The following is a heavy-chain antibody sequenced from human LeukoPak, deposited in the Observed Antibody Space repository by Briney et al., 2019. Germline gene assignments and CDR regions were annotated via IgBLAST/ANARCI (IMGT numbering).Heavy chain of an antibody. Sequence: PSETLSLTCTVSDGSISSSSYYWGWIRQPPGKGLEWIGNIYYSGSTYYNPSLKSRVTISVDTSKNQFSLKLSSVTAADTAVYYCARSDCSSTSCYAFDIWGQGTMVTVSS. CDR3: ARSDCSSTSCYAFDI. CDR2: IYYSGST. V-gene: IGHV4-39*01. D-gene: IGHD2-2*01. CDR1: DGSISSSSYY. J-gene: IGHJ3*02.